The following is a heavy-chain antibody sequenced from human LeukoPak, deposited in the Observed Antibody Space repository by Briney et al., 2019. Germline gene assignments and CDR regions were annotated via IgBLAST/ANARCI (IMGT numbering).Heavy chain of an antibody. Sequence: KPSETLSLICTVSGGSISSSSHYWGWIRQPPGKGLEWIGAFYYSGSTYYNPSLKSRVTISVDTSKNQFSLKLSSVTAADTAVYYCAGRRGRYCSGGSCYPFDFWGQGTLVTVSS. J-gene: IGHJ4*02. D-gene: IGHD2-15*01. CDR1: GGSISSSSHY. CDR2: FYYSGST. V-gene: IGHV4-39*07. CDR3: AGRRGRYCSGGSCYPFDF.